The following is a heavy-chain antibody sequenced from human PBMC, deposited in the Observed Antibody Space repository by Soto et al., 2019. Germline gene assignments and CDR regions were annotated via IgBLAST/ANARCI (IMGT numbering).Heavy chain of an antibody. J-gene: IGHJ1*01. V-gene: IGHV5-51*01. CDR3: ARLVEVYNLSTESLGY. D-gene: IGHD1-26*01. CDR2: IYPGDSDT. CDR1: GYSLTSYW. Sequence: PGECRKISGKGSGYSLTSYWNGWVRQMPGKGLQWMGTIYPGDSDTRYSSSFQGQVTISADKSISTAYLQWSSLEASDTAMYYCARLVEVYNLSTESLGYWRPVTLVLVSS.